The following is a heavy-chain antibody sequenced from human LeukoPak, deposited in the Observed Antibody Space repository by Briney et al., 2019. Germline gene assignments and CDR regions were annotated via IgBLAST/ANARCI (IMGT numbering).Heavy chain of an antibody. D-gene: IGHD3-16*02. CDR3: ATGFSSMTTFGGVIAHVRFPLIT. CDR1: GYTLTELS. Sequence: ASVKVSCKVSGYTLTELSMHWVRQAPGKGLEWMGGFDPEDGETIYAQKFQGRVTMTEDTSTDTAYMELSSLRSEDTAVYYCATGFSSMTTFGGVIAHVRFPLITWGQGTLVTVSS. CDR2: FDPEDGET. J-gene: IGHJ4*02. V-gene: IGHV1-24*01.